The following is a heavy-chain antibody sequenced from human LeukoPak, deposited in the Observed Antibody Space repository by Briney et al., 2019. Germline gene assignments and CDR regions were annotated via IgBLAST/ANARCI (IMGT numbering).Heavy chain of an antibody. CDR2: FDPEDGET. CDR1: GYTLTELS. Sequence: ASVKVSCKVSGYTLTELSMHWVRQAPGKGLEWMGGFDPEDGETIYAQKFQGRVTMTEDTSTDTAYMELSSLRSEDTAVYYCATDPLLTGYNTPGYWGQGTLVTVSS. J-gene: IGHJ4*02. V-gene: IGHV1-24*01. CDR3: ATDPLLTGYNTPGY. D-gene: IGHD3-9*01.